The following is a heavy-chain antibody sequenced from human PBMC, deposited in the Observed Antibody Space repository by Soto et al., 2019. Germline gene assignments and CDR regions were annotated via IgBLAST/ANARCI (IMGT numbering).Heavy chain of an antibody. CDR1: GYTFANYA. V-gene: IGHV1-2*02. Sequence: ASVKVSCKAFGYTFANYAIHWVRQAPGQGLEWMGYINPNTGGTNYPQNFQGRVTLTRDTSIMTAYMELSSLRSDDTAVYYCARTSTRGYSGYDLDYWGPGTLVTVSS. D-gene: IGHD5-12*01. CDR3: ARTSTRGYSGYDLDY. CDR2: INPNTGGT. J-gene: IGHJ4*02.